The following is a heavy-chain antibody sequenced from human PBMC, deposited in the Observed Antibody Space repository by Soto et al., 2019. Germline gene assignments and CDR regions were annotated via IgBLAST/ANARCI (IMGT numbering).Heavy chain of an antibody. D-gene: IGHD2-15*01. CDR2: INAGNGNT. V-gene: IGHV1-3*01. J-gene: IGHJ4*02. CDR1: GYTFTSYA. CDR3: ARGVGPYYFDY. Sequence: ASVKVSCKASGYTFTSYAMHWVRQAPGQRLEWMGWINAGNGNTKYSQKFQGRVTITRDTSASTDYMEVSSLRSEDTVVYYCARGVGPYYFDYWGQGTLVTVS.